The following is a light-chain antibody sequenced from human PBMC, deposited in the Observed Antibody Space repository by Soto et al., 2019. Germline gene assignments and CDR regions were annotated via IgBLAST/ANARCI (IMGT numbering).Light chain of an antibody. CDR2: RNN. CDR1: TSNIGSNY. J-gene: IGLJ1*01. Sequence: QSVLTQPPSASGTPGQGVTISCSGSTSNIGSNYVYWYQQLPGTAPKLLIYRNNQRPSGVPDRFSGSKSGTSASLAISGLRSDDEADYFCSSLTSSITYVFGTGTKVTVL. CDR3: SSLTSSITYV. V-gene: IGLV1-47*01.